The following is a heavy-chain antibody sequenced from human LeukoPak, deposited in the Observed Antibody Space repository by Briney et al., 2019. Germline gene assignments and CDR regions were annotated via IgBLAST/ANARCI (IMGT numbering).Heavy chain of an antibody. J-gene: IGHJ4*02. D-gene: IGHD6-13*01. CDR1: GFTFGSYG. Sequence: GRSLRLSCAASGFTFGSYGMHWVRQAPGKGLEWVAVIWYGGSNKDYADSVKGRITISRDNSKNTLYLQMNSLRAEDTAVYYCAKTASAAGIFDYWGQGTLVTVSS. CDR2: IWYGGSNK. V-gene: IGHV3-30*18. CDR3: AKTASAAGIFDY.